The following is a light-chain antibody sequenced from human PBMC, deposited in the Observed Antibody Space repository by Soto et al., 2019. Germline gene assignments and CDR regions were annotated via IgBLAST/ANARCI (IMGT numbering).Light chain of an antibody. CDR3: QQYFSTHQ. Sequence: DIVMTQSPDSLAVSLGERVTINCKSSQSIFLSSNNKNYLAWYQQKPGQPPKLPIYWASTRESGVPYRFSGSGSGTDFTLTHSSLQADDVAVYYCQQYFSTHQFGPGTKVDIK. CDR1: QSIFLSSNNKNY. V-gene: IGKV4-1*01. J-gene: IGKJ3*01. CDR2: WAS.